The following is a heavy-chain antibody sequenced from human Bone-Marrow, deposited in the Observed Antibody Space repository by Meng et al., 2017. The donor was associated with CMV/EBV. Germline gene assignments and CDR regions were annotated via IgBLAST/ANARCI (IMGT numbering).Heavy chain of an antibody. V-gene: IGHV1-18*01. CDR2: ISAYNGNT. J-gene: IGHJ6*02. CDR1: GYTFTSYG. CDR3: ARVKTYYDFWSGYYAPGYYYYYGMDV. D-gene: IGHD3-3*01. Sequence: ASFKVSCKASGYTFTSYGISWVRQAPGQGLEWMGWISAYNGNTNYAQKLQGRVTMTTDTSTSTAYMELRGLRSDDTAVYYCARVKTYYDFWSGYYAPGYYYYYGMDVWGQGTTVTVSS.